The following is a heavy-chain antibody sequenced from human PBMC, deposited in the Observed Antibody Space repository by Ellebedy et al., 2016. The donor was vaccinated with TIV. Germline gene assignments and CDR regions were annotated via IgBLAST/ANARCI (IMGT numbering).Heavy chain of an antibody. Sequence: GESLKISCVASGFTFSGYAMTWVRQAPGKGLEWVSHFSDSTYYADSVKGRFTISRDNSNNILYLHMNSLRAEDTAIYYCAKGRSGTYIHHAFDYWGQGTLVTVSS. CDR2: FSDST. J-gene: IGHJ4*02. CDR1: GFTFSGYA. D-gene: IGHD1-14*01. V-gene: IGHV3-23*01. CDR3: AKGRSGTYIHHAFDY.